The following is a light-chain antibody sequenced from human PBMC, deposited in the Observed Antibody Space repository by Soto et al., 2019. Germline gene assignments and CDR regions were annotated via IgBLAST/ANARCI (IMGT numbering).Light chain of an antibody. CDR2: GAS. Sequence: DIVWTQSPGTLSLSPGERATLSCRASQSVIDNYLAWYQQKPGQAPRLIFYGASTRATGFPDRFSGSGSGTDFTLTISSLEPEDFAVYYCQQRSNRWITFGQGTRLDIK. J-gene: IGKJ5*01. CDR1: QSVIDNY. CDR3: QQRSNRWIT. V-gene: IGKV3D-20*02.